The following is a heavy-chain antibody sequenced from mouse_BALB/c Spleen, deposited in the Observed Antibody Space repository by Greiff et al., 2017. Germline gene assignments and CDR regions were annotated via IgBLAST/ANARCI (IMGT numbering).Heavy chain of an antibody. D-gene: IGHD1-1*01. V-gene: IGHV1-18*01. J-gene: IGHJ4*01. CDR3: ARGITLYAMDY. CDR2: INPNNGGT. Sequence: EVQLQQSGPELVKPGASVKIPCKASGYTFTDYNMDWVKQSHGKSLEWIGDINPNNGGTIYNQKFKGKATLTVDKSSSTAYMERRSLTSEDTAVYYCARGITLYAMDYWGQGTSVTVSS. CDR1: GYTFTDYN.